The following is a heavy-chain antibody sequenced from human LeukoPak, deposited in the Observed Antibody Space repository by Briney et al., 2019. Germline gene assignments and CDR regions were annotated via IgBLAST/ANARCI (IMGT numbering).Heavy chain of an antibody. V-gene: IGHV3-66*01. D-gene: IGHD3-10*02. CDR1: GFTFSSYS. CDR3: ARGDLVQGGYFDL. CDR2: IYSGGYT. J-gene: IGHJ2*01. Sequence: GGSLRLSCAASGFTFSSYSMNWVRQAPGKGLEWVSVIYSGGYTYYADSVKGRFTISRDNSKNTLYLQMNSLRAEDTAVYYCARGDLVQGGYFDLWGRGTPVTVSS.